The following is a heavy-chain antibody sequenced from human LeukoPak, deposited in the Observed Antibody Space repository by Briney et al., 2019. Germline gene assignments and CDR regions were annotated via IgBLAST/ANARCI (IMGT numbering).Heavy chain of an antibody. J-gene: IGHJ3*02. D-gene: IGHD4-17*01. V-gene: IGHV3-23*01. Sequence: LSGGSLRLSCAASGFTFSSYSMNWVRQAPGKGLEWVSAISGSGGSTYYADSVKGRFTISRDNSKNTLYLQMNSLRAEDTAVYYCAKDWYDYGDYDAFDIWGQGTMVTVSS. CDR1: GFTFSSYS. CDR3: AKDWYDYGDYDAFDI. CDR2: ISGSGGST.